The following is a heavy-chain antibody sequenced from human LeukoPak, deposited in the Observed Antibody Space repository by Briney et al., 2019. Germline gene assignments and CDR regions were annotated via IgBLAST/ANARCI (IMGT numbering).Heavy chain of an antibody. CDR2: IIPIFGTA. Sequence: ASVKVSCKASGGTFSSYAISWVRQAPGQGLEWMGGIIPIFGTANYAQKFQGRVTITTDESTSTAYMELRSLRSDDTAVYYCARDPLRYSSSPGRYNWFDPWGQGTLVTVSS. J-gene: IGHJ5*02. D-gene: IGHD6-13*01. CDR3: ARDPLRYSSSPGRYNWFDP. V-gene: IGHV1-69*05. CDR1: GGTFSSYA.